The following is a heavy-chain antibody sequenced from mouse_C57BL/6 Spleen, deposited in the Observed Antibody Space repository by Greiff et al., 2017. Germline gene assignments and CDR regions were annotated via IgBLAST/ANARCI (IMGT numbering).Heavy chain of an antibody. CDR1: GYTLTSYW. CDR2: INPSSGYT. V-gene: IGHV1-7*01. D-gene: IGHD1-1*01. CDR3: AKADYYGSIYESYFDY. J-gene: IGHJ2*01. Sequence: QVQLQQSGAELVKPAASVTLSCKASGYTLTSYWMHWVKQRPGQGLEWIRYINPSSGYTKYNQKFKDKATLTADKSSNPAYLQLSSLTYEDPAVYYCAKADYYGSIYESYFDYWGQGTTLTVSS.